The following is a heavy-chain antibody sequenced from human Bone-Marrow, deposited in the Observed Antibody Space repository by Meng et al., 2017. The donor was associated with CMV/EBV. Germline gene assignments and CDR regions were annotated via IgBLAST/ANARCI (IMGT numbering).Heavy chain of an antibody. CDR1: GYTFTGYY. CDR3: ARQTVISSWDPPKPFDY. V-gene: IGHV1-2*02. CDR2: INPNSGGT. D-gene: IGHD6-13*01. Sequence: ASVKVSCKASGYTFTGYYMHWVRQAPGQGLEWMGWINPNSGGTNYAQKFQGRVTMTRDTSISTAYMELSRLRSDDTAVYYCARQTVISSWDPPKPFDYCGQGTLVTVSS. J-gene: IGHJ4*02.